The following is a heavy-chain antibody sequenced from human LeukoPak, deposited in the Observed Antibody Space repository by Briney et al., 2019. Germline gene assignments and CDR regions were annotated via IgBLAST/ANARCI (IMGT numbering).Heavy chain of an antibody. J-gene: IGHJ4*02. CDR1: GYRFTSNW. CDR2: IYPGDSDT. V-gene: IGHV5-51*01. Sequence: GESLKISCKASGYRFTSNWIGWVRQMPGKGLEWMGIIYPGDSDTRYSPSFQGQVTISADKSISTAYLQWSGLKASDTAMYYCARHGAYCSSTSCYIDYWGQGTLVTVSS. D-gene: IGHD2-2*02. CDR3: ARHGAYCSSTSCYIDY.